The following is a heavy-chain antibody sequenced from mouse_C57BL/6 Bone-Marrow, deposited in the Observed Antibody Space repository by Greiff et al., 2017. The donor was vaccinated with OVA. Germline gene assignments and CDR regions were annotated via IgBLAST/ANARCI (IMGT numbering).Heavy chain of an antibody. CDR3: ARDRELRLRPAWFAY. D-gene: IGHD3-2*02. CDR2: ISYDGSN. CDR1: GYSITSGYY. V-gene: IGHV3-6*01. J-gene: IGHJ3*01. Sequence: EVKLQESGPGLVKPSQSLSLTCSVTGYSITSGYYWNWIRQFPGNKLEWMGYISYDGSNNYNPSLKNRISITRDTSKNQFFLKLNSVTTEDTATYYCARDRELRLRPAWFAYWGQGTLVTVSA.